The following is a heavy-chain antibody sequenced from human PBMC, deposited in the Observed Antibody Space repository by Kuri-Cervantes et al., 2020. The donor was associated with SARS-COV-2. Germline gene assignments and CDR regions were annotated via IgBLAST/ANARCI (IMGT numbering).Heavy chain of an antibody. D-gene: IGHD4-17*01. CDR2: ISYSGTHT. J-gene: IGHJ4*02. Sequence: GGSLRLSCAASGFTFSDYYMSWIRQAPGKGLEWVSYISYSGTHTKYTDSVKGRFSVSRDNTENSLDLQMDSLRAEDTAVYYCARDSAWANGDNSCYFDYWGQGTLVTVSS. CDR3: ARDSAWANGDNSCYFDY. CDR1: GFTFSDYY. V-gene: IGHV3-11*05.